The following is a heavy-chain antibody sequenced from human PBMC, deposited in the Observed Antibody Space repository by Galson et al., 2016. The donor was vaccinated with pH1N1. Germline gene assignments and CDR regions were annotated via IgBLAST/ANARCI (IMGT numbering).Heavy chain of an antibody. D-gene: IGHD1-26*01. Sequence: SETLSLTCTVSGGSVSNNYYSWIRQSPGKGREWIAYIYYNGNTKYNPSLQSRVTISLATSKNQVSLNLTSVTAADTALYFCAKEGASRPAGYFESWGQGALVTVSS. J-gene: IGHJ4*02. CDR1: GGSVSNNY. CDR3: AKEGASRPAGYFES. CDR2: IYYNGNT. V-gene: IGHV4-59*02.